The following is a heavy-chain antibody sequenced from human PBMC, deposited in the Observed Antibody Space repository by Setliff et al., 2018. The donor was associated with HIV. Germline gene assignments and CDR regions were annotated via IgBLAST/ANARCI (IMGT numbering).Heavy chain of an antibody. CDR1: GFTFNSYW. CDR3: AKEPTYYYHSSGPHDAFDI. J-gene: IGHJ3*02. D-gene: IGHD3-22*01. CDR2: IKQDESEE. V-gene: IGHV3-7*01. Sequence: GGSLRLSCSASGFTFNSYWMSWVRQAPGKGLEWVANIKQDESEEYYLDSVKGRFTISRDNAKNSLYLQMNSLRPEDTGVYYCAKEPTYYYHSSGPHDAFDIWGQGTMVTVSS.